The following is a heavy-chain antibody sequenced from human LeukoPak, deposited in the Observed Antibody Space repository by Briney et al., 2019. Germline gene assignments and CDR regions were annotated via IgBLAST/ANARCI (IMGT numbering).Heavy chain of an antibody. Sequence: GGSLRLSCVASGFTLSNYWMHWVRQAPGKGLVWVSRINSDGSDTIYADSVKGRFTISRDNAKNTLYLQMNSLRAEDTAVYYCARGPQALTSLYAFDVWGQGTMVTVSS. CDR2: INSDGSDT. J-gene: IGHJ3*01. CDR3: ARGPQALTSLYAFDV. CDR1: GFTLSNYW. V-gene: IGHV3-74*01.